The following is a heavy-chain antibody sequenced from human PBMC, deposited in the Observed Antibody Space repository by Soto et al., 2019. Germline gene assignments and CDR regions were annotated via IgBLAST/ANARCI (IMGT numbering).Heavy chain of an antibody. D-gene: IGHD2-21*02. CDR2: IIPIFGTA. CDR3: ASKYGGNSYYYYYGMDV. Sequence: ASVKVSCKASGGTFSSYAISWVRQAPGQGLEWMGGIIPIFGTANYAQKFQGRVTITADESTSTAYMELSSLRSEDTAVYYCASKYGGNSYYYYYGMDVWGQGTTVTVSS. CDR1: GGTFSSYA. J-gene: IGHJ6*02. V-gene: IGHV1-69*13.